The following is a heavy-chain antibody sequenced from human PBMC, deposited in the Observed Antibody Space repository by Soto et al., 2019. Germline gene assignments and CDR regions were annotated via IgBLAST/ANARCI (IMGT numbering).Heavy chain of an antibody. V-gene: IGHV4-39*01. D-gene: IGHD2-2*01. CDR2: IYYSGST. CDR3: ARHTRYCSSTSCHYYYYYMDD. Sequence: QLQLQESGPGLVKPSETLSLTCTVSGGSISSSSYYWGWIRQPPGKGLEWIGSIYYSGSTYYNPSFNSRVNISVDTSKNQFSLKLSSVTAADTAVYYCARHTRYCSSTSCHYYYYYMDDWGKGTTVTVSS. CDR1: GGSISSSSYY. J-gene: IGHJ6*03.